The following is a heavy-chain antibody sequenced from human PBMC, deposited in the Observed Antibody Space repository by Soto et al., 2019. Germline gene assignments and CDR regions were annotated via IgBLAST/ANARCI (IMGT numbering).Heavy chain of an antibody. J-gene: IGHJ5*02. CDR1: GGSISSYY. CDR2: VYASGST. D-gene: IGHD3-9*01. V-gene: IGHV4-4*07. CDR3: ARVATSYDVLTGYPNWFDP. Sequence: PSETLSLTCTASGGSISSYYWSWIRQPAGKGLEWIGRVYASGSTKYNPSLKSRVTMSVDTSKNHFSLKLTSVTAADTAVYYCARVATSYDVLTGYPNWFDPWGQGTLVTVS.